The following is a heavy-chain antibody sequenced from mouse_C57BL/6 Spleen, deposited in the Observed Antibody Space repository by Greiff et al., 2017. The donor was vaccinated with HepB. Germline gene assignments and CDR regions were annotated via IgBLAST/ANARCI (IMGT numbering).Heavy chain of an antibody. D-gene: IGHD2-3*01. CDR2: IDPETGGT. J-gene: IGHJ2*01. CDR3: TRSDGSHYFDY. Sequence: VQLQQSGAELVRPGASVTLSCKASGYTFTDYEMHWVKQTPVHGLEWIGAIDPETGGTAYNQKFKGKAILTADKSSSTAYMELRSLTSEDSAVYYCTRSDGSHYFDYWGQGTTRTVSS. CDR1: GYTFTDYE. V-gene: IGHV1-15*01.